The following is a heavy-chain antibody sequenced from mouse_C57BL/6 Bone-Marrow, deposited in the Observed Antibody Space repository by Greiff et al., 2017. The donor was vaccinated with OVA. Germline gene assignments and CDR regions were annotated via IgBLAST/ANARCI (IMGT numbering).Heavy chain of an antibody. V-gene: IGHV5-6*01. D-gene: IGHD2-3*01. CDR3: ARGAYDGYYTWFAD. Sequence: DVQLVESGGDLVKPGGSLKLSCAASGFTFSSYGMSWVRQTPDKRLEWVATISSGGSYTYYPDSVKGRFTISRDNAKNTLYLQMSSLKSEDTAMYYCARGAYDGYYTWFADWGQGTLGTVSA. CDR2: ISSGGSYT. J-gene: IGHJ3*01. CDR1: GFTFSSYG.